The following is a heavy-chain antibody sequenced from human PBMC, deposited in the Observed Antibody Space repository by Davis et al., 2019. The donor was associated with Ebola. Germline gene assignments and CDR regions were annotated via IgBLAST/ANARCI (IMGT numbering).Heavy chain of an antibody. Sequence: PGGSLRLSCAASGFTFSSYAMSWVRQAPGKGLEWVSAISGSGGSTYYADSVKGRFTISRDNAKNSLYLQMNSLRAEDTAVYYCARDLYYDSSGPQGDAFDIWGQGTMVTVSS. CDR2: ISGSGGST. D-gene: IGHD3-22*01. CDR1: GFTFSSYA. CDR3: ARDLYYDSSGPQGDAFDI. J-gene: IGHJ3*02. V-gene: IGHV3-23*01.